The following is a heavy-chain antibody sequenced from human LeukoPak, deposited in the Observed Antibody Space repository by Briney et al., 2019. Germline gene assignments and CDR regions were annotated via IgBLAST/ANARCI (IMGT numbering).Heavy chain of an antibody. CDR3: ASASSHRTAAGGDY. V-gene: IGHV3-21*01. CDR1: GFSFSSYA. Sequence: GGSLRLSCVTSGFSFSSYAINWVRQAPGKGLEWVSAVTGNGRSIYYADSVKGRFTISRDNAKNTLYLQMSSLRVEDTAVYYCASASSHRTAAGGDYWGQGTLVTVST. D-gene: IGHD6-13*01. CDR2: VTGNGRSI. J-gene: IGHJ4*02.